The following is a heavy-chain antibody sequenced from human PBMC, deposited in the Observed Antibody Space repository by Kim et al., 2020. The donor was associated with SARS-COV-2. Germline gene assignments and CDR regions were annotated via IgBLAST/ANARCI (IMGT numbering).Heavy chain of an antibody. Sequence: SETLSLTCSVSGGSIRSGGKFWTWIRQHPAKGLEWIGYISYSGNPHYSPSLRSRVSISLQTSENQFSLELTSVTAAATAVYYCARGQPLAYWGPRILVTV. D-gene: IGHD2-2*01. CDR2: ISYSGNP. CDR1: GGSIRSGGKF. CDR3: ARGQPLAY. J-gene: IGHJ4*02. V-gene: IGHV4-31*03.